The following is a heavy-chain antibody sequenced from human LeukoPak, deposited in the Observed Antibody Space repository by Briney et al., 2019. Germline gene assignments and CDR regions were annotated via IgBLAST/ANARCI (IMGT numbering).Heavy chain of an antibody. CDR3: ARVGSYAFDY. Sequence: SETLSLTCAVYGGSFSGYYWSWLRQPPGKGLEWVGEINHSGSTNYNPSLKSRVTISVDTSKNQFSLELSSGTGADTAVYYCARVGSYAFDYWGQGTLVTVSS. CDR1: GGSFSGYY. D-gene: IGHD3-16*01. V-gene: IGHV4-34*01. J-gene: IGHJ4*02. CDR2: INHSGST.